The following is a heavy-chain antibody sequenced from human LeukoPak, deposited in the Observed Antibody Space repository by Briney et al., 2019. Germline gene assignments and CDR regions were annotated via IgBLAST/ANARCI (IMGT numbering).Heavy chain of an antibody. V-gene: IGHV3-9*01. CDR1: GFAFGAYC. D-gene: IGHD3-10*01. J-gene: IGHJ6*02. CDR3: TKDISSGRPAPYGMDV. Sequence: GGSLRLSCAASGFAFGAYCMHWVRQPPGKGLEWVSAINWNSDTIHYADSVRGRFTISRDNAKNTLYLQMNSLRVEDTAFYFCTKDISSGRPAPYGMDVWGHGTTVTVSS. CDR2: INWNSDTI.